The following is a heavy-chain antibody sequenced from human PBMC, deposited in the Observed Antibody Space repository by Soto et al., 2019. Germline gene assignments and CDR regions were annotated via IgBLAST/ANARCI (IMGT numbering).Heavy chain of an antibody. V-gene: IGHV3-15*01. CDR3: TTDREQHYYYYVMDV. Sequence: GGSLRLSCAVSGFTFSNAWMSWVRQAPGKGLEWVGRIKSKTDGGTTDYAAPVKGRFTISRDDSKNTLYLQMNSLETEDTAVYYRTTDREQHYYYYVMDVWGQGTTVTVSS. J-gene: IGHJ6*02. D-gene: IGHD1-1*01. CDR2: IKSKTDGGTT. CDR1: GFTFSNAW.